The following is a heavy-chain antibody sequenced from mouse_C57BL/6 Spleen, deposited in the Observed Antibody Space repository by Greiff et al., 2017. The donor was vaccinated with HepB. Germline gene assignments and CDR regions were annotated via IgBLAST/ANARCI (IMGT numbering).Heavy chain of an antibody. CDR2: INPGSGGT. V-gene: IGHV1-54*01. J-gene: IGHJ1*03. Sequence: VQLQQSGAELVRPGTSVKVSCKASGYAFTNYLIEWVKQRPGQGLEWIGVINPGSGGTNYNEKFKGKATLTADNSSSTAYMQLSSLTSEDSAVYFCARRGYYGSGTYWYFGGWGTGPTVTVSS. CDR1: GYAFTNYL. CDR3: ARRGYYGSGTYWYFGG. D-gene: IGHD1-1*01.